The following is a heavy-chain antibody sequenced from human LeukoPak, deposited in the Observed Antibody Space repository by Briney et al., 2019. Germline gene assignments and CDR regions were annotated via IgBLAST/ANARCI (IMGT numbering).Heavy chain of an antibody. D-gene: IGHD3-3*01. CDR3: ARSYDFWSGYYSPPSHMNY. CDR1: GYTSTSYA. J-gene: IGHJ4*02. CDR2: IIPIFGTA. Sequence: SVKVSCKASGYTSTSYAKNWVRQAPGQGLDWMGGIIPIFGTANYAQKFQGRVTITADESTSTAYMELSSLRSEDTAVYYCARSYDFWSGYYSPPSHMNYWGQGTLVTVSS. V-gene: IGHV1-69*13.